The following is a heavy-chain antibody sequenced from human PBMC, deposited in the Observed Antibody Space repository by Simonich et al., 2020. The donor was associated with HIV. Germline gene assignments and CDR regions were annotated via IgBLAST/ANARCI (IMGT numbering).Heavy chain of an antibody. J-gene: IGHJ3*02. D-gene: IGHD3-10*01. CDR2: ITYSGRT. CDR1: GGSFSGYY. CDR3: AREVGYYPPHLEENNAFDI. V-gene: IGHV4-34*01. Sequence: QVQLQQWGAGLLKSSETLSLTCAVYGGSFSGYYWSWIRQPPGKGLEWLGEITYSGRTNQNPYLKSRVTISVETSKSQFSLKLKSVTAADTAVYYCAREVGYYPPHLEENNAFDIWGQGTMVTVSS.